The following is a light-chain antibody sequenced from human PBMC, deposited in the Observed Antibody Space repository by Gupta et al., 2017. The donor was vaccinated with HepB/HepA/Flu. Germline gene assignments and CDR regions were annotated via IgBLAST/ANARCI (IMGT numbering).Light chain of an antibody. CDR2: DAS. CDR3: QKSDSTPFT. J-gene: IGKJ3*01. V-gene: IGKV1-39*01. CDR1: QAINKF. Sequence: DIQMTQSPSSLSASVGDRVTITCRTSQAINKFVNWYQQKPGKAPNLLISDASTLQSGVPSRFSGSGAGTNFTLTISRLQPGDFATYYCQKSDSTPFTFGHGSKVDIK.